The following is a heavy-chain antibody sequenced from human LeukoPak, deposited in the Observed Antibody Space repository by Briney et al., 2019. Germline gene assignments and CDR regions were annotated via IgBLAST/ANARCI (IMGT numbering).Heavy chain of an antibody. J-gene: IGHJ4*02. V-gene: IGHV3-23*01. CDR3: AKDLRHSSSSDY. D-gene: IGHD6-6*01. CDR1: GFTFSSHA. Sequence: PGGSLRLSCAASGFTFSSHAMSWVRQAPGKGLEWVSGISGSGGSTYYAGSVKGRFTISRDNSKNTLYLQMNSLRAEDTAVYYCAKDLRHSSSSDYWGQGTLVTVSS. CDR2: ISGSGGST.